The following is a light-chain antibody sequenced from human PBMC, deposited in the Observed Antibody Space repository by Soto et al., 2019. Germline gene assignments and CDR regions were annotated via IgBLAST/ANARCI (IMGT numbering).Light chain of an antibody. CDR3: QQYDTSPRT. CDR2: AAS. V-gene: IGKV3-20*01. J-gene: IGKJ1*01. CDR1: QSLRSSY. Sequence: EIVLTQSPGTLSRSPGERATLSCRASQSLRSSYLAWYQQKPGQAPRILIYAASSRATGIPDRFSGSGSETDFTLTISRLEPEDSAVYYCQQYDTSPRTFGQGTKVDIK.